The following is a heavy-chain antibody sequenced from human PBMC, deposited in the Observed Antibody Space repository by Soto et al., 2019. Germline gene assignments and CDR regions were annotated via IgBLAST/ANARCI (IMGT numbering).Heavy chain of an antibody. D-gene: IGHD3-10*01. V-gene: IGHV3-7*03. CDR2: INQDGSGG. CDR1: GFTFSSYW. J-gene: IGHJ4*02. CDR3: ASRGSSGIHFDS. Sequence: PGGSLRLSCVASGFTFSSYWMSWVRQAPGKGLEWVGSINQDGSGGYYVDSLKGRFSISRDNSKNSLFLQMNKMRAEDTAVYYCASRGSSGIHFDSWGQGTLVTVSS.